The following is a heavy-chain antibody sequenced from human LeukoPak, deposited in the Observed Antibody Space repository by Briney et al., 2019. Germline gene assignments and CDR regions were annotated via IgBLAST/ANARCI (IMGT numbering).Heavy chain of an antibody. V-gene: IGHV1-8*01. J-gene: IGHJ6*02. CDR1: GYAFTSYD. D-gene: IGHD6-19*01. CDR2: MNPNSGNT. Sequence: GASVKVSCKASGYAFTSYDINWVRQAPGQGLEWMGWMNPNSGNTGYAQKFQGRVTMTRNTSISTAYMELSSLRSEDTAVYYCARAQYSSGWYYYYYGMDVWGQGTTVTVSS. CDR3: ARAQYSSGWYYYYYGMDV.